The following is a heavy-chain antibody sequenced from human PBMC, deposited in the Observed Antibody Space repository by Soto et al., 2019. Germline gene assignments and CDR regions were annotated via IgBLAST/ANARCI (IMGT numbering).Heavy chain of an antibody. D-gene: IGHD5-12*01. CDR1: GGSISSSNW. J-gene: IGHJ6*02. CDR3: ARDSPSGYDFYYYCGMDV. V-gene: IGHV4-4*02. CDR2: IYHSGST. Sequence: SETLSLTCAVAGGSISSSNWWSWVRQAPGKGLEGIGEIYHSGSTNYNPSVKSRVTISVDKSKNPFSLKLSSVTAADTAVYYCARDSPSGYDFYYYCGMDVWGQGTTVTVSS.